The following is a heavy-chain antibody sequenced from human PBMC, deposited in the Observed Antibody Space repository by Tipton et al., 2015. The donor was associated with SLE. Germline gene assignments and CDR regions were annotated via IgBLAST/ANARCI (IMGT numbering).Heavy chain of an antibody. V-gene: IGHV4-34*01. CDR1: GGSLSGFY. CDR3: ARVRWELPPNDALDI. D-gene: IGHD2-15*01. Sequence: TLSLTCAVYGGSLSGFYWSWIRQSPGKGLEWIGEINQSGSTDYNPSLKSRVTISIDVSKSQFSLELTSVTAADTAVYYCARVRWELPPNDALDIWGQGTMVPVSS. CDR2: INQSGST. J-gene: IGHJ3*02.